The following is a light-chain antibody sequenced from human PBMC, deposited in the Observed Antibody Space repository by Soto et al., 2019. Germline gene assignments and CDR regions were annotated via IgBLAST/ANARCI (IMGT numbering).Light chain of an antibody. CDR1: QTISSW. CDR3: QHYNSCSEA. J-gene: IGKJ1*01. Sequence: DIQMTHSPSTLSGSVGDRVTSTCRASQTISSWLAWYQQKPGKAPKLLIYKASTLKSGVPSRFSGSGSGTEFTLTISSLQPDDFATYYCQHYNSCSEAFGQGTKV. V-gene: IGKV1-5*03. CDR2: KAS.